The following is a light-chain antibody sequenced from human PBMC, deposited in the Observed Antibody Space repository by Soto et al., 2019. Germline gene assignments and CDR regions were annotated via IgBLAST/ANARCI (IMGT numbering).Light chain of an antibody. V-gene: IGKV1-17*01. CDR3: LQHNVYPVS. J-gene: IGKJ4*01. Sequence: DIQMTQAPSSLSASVGDTVTITCRASQDIRNDLGWYQQKPWMAPKRLIYAATNLQRGVPSRFIGSGSGSAFTLTIAGLQPEDFATYYCLQHNVYPVSVGGGTKVEIK. CDR2: AAT. CDR1: QDIRND.